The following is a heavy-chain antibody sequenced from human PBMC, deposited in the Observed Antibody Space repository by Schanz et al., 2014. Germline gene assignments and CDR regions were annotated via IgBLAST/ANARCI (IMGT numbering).Heavy chain of an antibody. V-gene: IGHV1-18*01. J-gene: IGHJ6*04. CDR1: GYTFTAYG. CDR2: ISGQTGDT. CDR3: ARDHVAATEDEYGFDCVDV. D-gene: IGHD4-17*01. Sequence: VQSVHSGTEVQKLGASVKVSCQPSGYTFTAYGINWVRQAPGQGLEWIGWISGQTGDTRYAQKMQDRVTMTRDVASTDACLEMRSIRYDDTAGDDWARDHVAATEDEYGFDCVDVWGTGITVIVSS.